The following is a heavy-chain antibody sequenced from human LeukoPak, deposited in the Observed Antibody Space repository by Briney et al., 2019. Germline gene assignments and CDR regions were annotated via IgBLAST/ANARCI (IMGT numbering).Heavy chain of an antibody. CDR2: IYSGGSA. Sequence: GGSLRLSCAASGFTVSSNYMSWVRQAPGKGLEWVSVIYSGGSAYYADSVKGRFTISRDNAKKSLYLQMHSLRAEDTAVYYCARIYGDFTAYYFDYWGQGTLVTVSS. CDR1: GFTVSSNY. J-gene: IGHJ4*02. V-gene: IGHV3-53*01. D-gene: IGHD4-17*01. CDR3: ARIYGDFTAYYFDY.